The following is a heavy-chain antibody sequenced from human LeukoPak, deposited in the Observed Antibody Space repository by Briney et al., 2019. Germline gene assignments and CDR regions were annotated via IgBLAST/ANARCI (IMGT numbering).Heavy chain of an antibody. D-gene: IGHD3-22*01. CDR1: GFTFNSYA. CDR2: TSGSGGST. J-gene: IGHJ4*02. V-gene: IGHV3-23*01. Sequence: GGSLRLSCAASGFTFNSYAMSWVRQAPGKGLEWVSTTSGSGGSTYYADSVKGRFTISRDNSKNTLYLQMNSLRAEDTAVYYCAKDTYYYDSSGYSVEYWGQGTLVTVSS. CDR3: AKDTYYYDSSGYSVEY.